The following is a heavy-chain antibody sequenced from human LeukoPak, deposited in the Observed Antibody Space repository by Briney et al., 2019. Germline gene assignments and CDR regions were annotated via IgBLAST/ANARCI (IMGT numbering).Heavy chain of an antibody. J-gene: IGHJ4*02. V-gene: IGHV1-2*02. CDR1: GYTFTGYY. D-gene: IGHD3-10*01. Sequence: GASVKVSCKASGYTFTGYYMHWVRQAPGHGLEWMGWINPNSGGTNYAQKFQGRVTMTRDTSISTAYMELSRLRSDDTAVYYCARSFYYGSGRALFDYWGQGTLVTVSS. CDR2: INPNSGGT. CDR3: ARSFYYGSGRALFDY.